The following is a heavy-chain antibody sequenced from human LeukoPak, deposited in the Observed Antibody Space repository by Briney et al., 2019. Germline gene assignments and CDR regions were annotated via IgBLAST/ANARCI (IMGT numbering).Heavy chain of an antibody. Sequence: GGSLRLSCAASGFTFSSYSMTWVRQAPGKGLERVAKISPNGNEKNYVDSVQGRFTISRDNAKSSLYLQMNSLRAEDTAVYYCATEEWYRFDNWGQGTLVTVSS. J-gene: IGHJ4*02. D-gene: IGHD2-8*01. CDR2: ISPNGNEK. CDR3: ATEEWYRFDN. CDR1: GFTFSSYS. V-gene: IGHV3-7*01.